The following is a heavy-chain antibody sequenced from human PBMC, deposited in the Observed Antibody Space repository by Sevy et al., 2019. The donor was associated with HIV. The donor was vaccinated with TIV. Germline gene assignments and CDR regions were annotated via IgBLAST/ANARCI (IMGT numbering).Heavy chain of an antibody. CDR2: ISSSSSYT. D-gene: IGHD1-26*01. J-gene: IGHJ5*02. V-gene: IGHV3-11*06. CDR3: ARDNSGSDNWFDP. Sequence: GGSLRLSCAASGFTFSDYYMSWIRQAPGKGLEWVSYISSSSSYTNYADSVKGRFTISRDNAKNSLYLQMNSLRAEDTAVYYCARDNSGSDNWFDPWGQGTLVTVSS. CDR1: GFTFSDYY.